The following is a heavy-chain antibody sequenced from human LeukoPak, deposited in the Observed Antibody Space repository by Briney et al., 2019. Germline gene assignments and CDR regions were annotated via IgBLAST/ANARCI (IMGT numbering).Heavy chain of an antibody. D-gene: IGHD6-19*01. CDR1: GYTFTSYG. Sequence: ASVKVSCKASGYTFTSYGISWVREAHGQGREWMGWMSAYNGNTNYAQKLQGRVTMTTSTSTSTAYMELRSLRSDDTAVYYCAISCERSGWYGDRWFDPWGQGTLVTVSS. CDR3: AISCERSGWYGDRWFDP. CDR2: MSAYNGNT. V-gene: IGHV1-18*01. J-gene: IGHJ5*02.